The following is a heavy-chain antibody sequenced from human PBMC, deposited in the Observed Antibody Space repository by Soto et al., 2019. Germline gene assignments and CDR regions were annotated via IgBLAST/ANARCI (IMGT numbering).Heavy chain of an antibody. CDR2: IYKGGST. CDR1: GGSISSYH. V-gene: IGHV4-59*01. D-gene: IGHD2-2*01. CDR3: AREMGYCTTTSCHAGPLYYYMDV. J-gene: IGHJ6*03. Sequence: QVQLQESGPGLVKPSETLSLTCTFSGGSISSYHWSWIRQPPGKGLEWIGDIYKGGSTNYNPSLESRVTISVDTSKNQFSLMLKSVSAADTVVYYCAREMGYCTTTSCHAGPLYYYMDVWGKGTTVTVSS.